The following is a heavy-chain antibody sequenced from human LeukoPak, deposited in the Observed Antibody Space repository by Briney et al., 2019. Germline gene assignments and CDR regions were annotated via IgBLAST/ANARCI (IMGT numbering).Heavy chain of an antibody. J-gene: IGHJ4*02. CDR3: ARTKRAARGPSDY. CDR2: ISYDGSNK. CDR1: GFTFSSYA. Sequence: GGSLRLSCAASGFTFSSYAMHWVRQAPGKGLEWVAVISYDGSNKYYADSVKGRFTISRDNSKNTLYLQMNSLRAEDTAVYYCARTKRAARGPSDYWGQGTLVTVSS. V-gene: IGHV3-30-3*01. D-gene: IGHD6-6*01.